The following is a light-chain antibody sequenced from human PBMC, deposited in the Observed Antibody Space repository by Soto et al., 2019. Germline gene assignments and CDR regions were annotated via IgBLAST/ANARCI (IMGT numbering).Light chain of an antibody. CDR1: QSVSNSF. CDR3: QQYVTSPWA. CDR2: GAS. Sequence: ELVLTQSPGTLSLSPGERATLSCRASQSVSNSFLAWYQQKPGQAPRLLIYGASNRATGIPDRFSGSGSGTDFTLTISKLEPEDFAEYYCQQYVTSPWAFCQGTKVDIE. J-gene: IGKJ1*01. V-gene: IGKV3-20*01.